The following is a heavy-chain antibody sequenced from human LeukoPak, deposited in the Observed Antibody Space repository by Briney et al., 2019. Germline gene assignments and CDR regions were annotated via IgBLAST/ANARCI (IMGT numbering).Heavy chain of an antibody. D-gene: IGHD6-13*01. Sequence: GASVKVSCKASGYTFTSYAMNWVRQAPGQGLEWMGWINTNTGNPTYAQGFTGRFVFSLDTSVSTAYLQISSLKAEDTAVYYCARGHEGSSSWYYYYYGMDVWGQGTTVTVSS. CDR3: ARGHEGSSSWYYYYYGMDV. J-gene: IGHJ6*02. V-gene: IGHV7-4-1*02. CDR2: INTNTGNP. CDR1: GYTFTSYA.